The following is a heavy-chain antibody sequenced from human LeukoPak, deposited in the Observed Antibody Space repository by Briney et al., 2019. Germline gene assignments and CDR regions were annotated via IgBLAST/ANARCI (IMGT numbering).Heavy chain of an antibody. Sequence: SQTLSLTCTVSGGSISSGGYYWSWIRQHPGKGLEWIGYIYYSGSTYYNPSLKSRVTISVDRSKNQFSLKLSSVTAADTAVYYCARTTPRGYYYGMDVWGQGTTVTVSS. CDR2: IYYSGST. V-gene: IGHV4-31*03. J-gene: IGHJ6*02. CDR1: GGSISSGGYY. CDR3: ARTTPRGYYYGMDV. D-gene: IGHD1-26*01.